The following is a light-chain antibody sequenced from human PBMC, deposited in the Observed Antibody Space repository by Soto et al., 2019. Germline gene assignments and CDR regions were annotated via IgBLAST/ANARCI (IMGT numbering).Light chain of an antibody. V-gene: IGKV3-15*01. CDR1: QSVGTN. J-gene: IGKJ1*01. Sequence: IVMTQSPDTLSVSPGERATLSCRASQSVGTNLAWYQQKPRQAPRLLIYAASTRATGLPARFSGSGSGTEFTLTISSLQSEDFAVYYCQQYNNWPTWTFGQGTKGDIK. CDR3: QQYNNWPTWT. CDR2: AAS.